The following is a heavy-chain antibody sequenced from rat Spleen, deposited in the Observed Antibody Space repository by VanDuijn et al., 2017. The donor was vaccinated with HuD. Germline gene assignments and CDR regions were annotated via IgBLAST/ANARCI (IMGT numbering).Heavy chain of an antibody. CDR3: PLITTTGFDY. CDR1: GFTISNHY. V-gene: IGHV5-25*01. Sequence: EVQLVESGGDLVQPGRSMELSCAASGFTISNHYMAWVRQAPTKGLEWVASISTSGGTTYYRDSVKGRFTVSRDNAKSTLYLQMDSLRSEDTATYYCPLITTTGFDYWGQGVVVTVSS. D-gene: IGHD1-10*01. J-gene: IGHJ2*01. CDR2: ISTSGGTT.